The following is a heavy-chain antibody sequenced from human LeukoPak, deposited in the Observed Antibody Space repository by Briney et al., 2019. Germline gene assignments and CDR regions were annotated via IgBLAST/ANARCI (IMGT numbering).Heavy chain of an antibody. D-gene: IGHD6-13*01. CDR1: GFTFSSYW. CDR3: ARAEYSSSWIFDY. V-gene: IGHV3-74*01. J-gene: IGHJ4*02. Sequence: GGSLRPSCAASGFTFSSYWMHWVRQVPGKGLVWLPRIDSDGSSTSYADSVKGRFTISRDNAKNTLYLQLNSLRAEDTGVYYCARAEYSSSWIFDYWGQGTLVTVSS. CDR2: IDSDGSST.